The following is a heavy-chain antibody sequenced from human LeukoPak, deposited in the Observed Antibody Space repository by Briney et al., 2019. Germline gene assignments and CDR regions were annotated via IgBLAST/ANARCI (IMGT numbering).Heavy chain of an antibody. CDR1: GFTFSSYG. CDR3: AEPEGGYYDIRPD. CDR2: ISYNGTHK. D-gene: IGHD3-22*01. Sequence: PSGGSLRLSCAASGFTFSSYGMHWVRQAPGKGLEWVAVISYNGTHKFYADSVKGRFTISRDNSWNTLYLQMNSLRAEDTAVYYCAEPEGGYYDIRPDWGQGTLVTVSS. J-gene: IGHJ4*02. V-gene: IGHV3-30*18.